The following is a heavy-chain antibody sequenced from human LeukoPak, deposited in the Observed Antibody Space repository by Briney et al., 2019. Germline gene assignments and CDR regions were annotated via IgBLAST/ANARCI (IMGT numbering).Heavy chain of an antibody. Sequence: GGSLRLSFAASGFTFSSYSMNWVRQAPGKGLEWVSSISSSSSYIYYADSVKGRFTISRDNAKNSLYLQMNSLRAEDTAVYYCARDGSGYSYGSDAFDIWGQGTMVTVSS. J-gene: IGHJ3*02. CDR2: ISSSSSYI. CDR3: ARDGSGYSYGSDAFDI. D-gene: IGHD5-18*01. V-gene: IGHV3-21*01. CDR1: GFTFSSYS.